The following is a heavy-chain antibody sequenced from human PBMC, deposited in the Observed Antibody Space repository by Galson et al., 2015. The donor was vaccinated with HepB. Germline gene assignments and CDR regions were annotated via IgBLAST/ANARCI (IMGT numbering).Heavy chain of an antibody. CDR2: ISGSGDST. Sequence: SLRLSCAASGFTFSSYAMTWVRQAPGKGLEWVLTISGSGDSTNYADSVKGRFTISRDNSKNTLYLQVNSLRAEDTAVYYCARDLRGYSTITEYWGQGTLVTVSS. D-gene: IGHD3-22*01. J-gene: IGHJ4*02. CDR1: GFTFSSYA. V-gene: IGHV3-23*01. CDR3: ARDLRGYSTITEY.